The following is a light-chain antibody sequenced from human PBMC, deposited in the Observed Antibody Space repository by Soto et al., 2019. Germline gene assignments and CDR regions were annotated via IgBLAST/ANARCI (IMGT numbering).Light chain of an antibody. Sequence: DIQMTQSPSSLSASVGDSVTITCRASQGINNYLAWFQQKPGKVPVLLIYAASTLKPGVPSRFSGSGAGTAFTLTISSLQPEDFATYYCQKYDSAPRTFGQGTKVEIK. CDR1: QGINNY. CDR3: QKYDSAPRT. CDR2: AAS. V-gene: IGKV1-27*01. J-gene: IGKJ1*01.